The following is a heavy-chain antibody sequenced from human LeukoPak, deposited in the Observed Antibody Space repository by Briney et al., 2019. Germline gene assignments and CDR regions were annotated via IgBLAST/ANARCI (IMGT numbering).Heavy chain of an antibody. D-gene: IGHD6-13*01. Sequence: PSETLSLTCTVSGGSISSYYWNWIRQPPGKGLEWIGYIYYSGSTNYNPSLKSRVTISVDTSKNQFSLKLSSVTAADTAVYYCARSSWYSRFDPWGQGTLVTVSS. V-gene: IGHV4-59*01. CDR2: IYYSGST. CDR1: GGSISSYY. CDR3: ARSSWYSRFDP. J-gene: IGHJ5*02.